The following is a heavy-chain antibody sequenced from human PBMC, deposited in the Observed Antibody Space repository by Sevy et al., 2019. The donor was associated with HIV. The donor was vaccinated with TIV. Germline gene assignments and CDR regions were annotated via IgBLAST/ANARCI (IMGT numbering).Heavy chain of an antibody. CDR3: ARPTPRIAPSSAAFFDY. CDR2: INGRGGSA. D-gene: IGHD1-26*01. V-gene: IGHV3-23*01. Sequence: GGSLRLSCAASGFTFSSFAMSWVRHIPGKGLEWVSTINGRGGSAYYGDSVKGRFTLSRDNSNNTVFRQMNRLRDEDTAVYYCARPTPRIAPSSAAFFDYWGQGTLVTVSS. CDR1: GFTFSSFA. J-gene: IGHJ4*02.